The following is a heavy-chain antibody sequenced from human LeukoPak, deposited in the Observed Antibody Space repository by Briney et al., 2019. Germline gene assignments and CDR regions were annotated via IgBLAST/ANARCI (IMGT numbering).Heavy chain of an antibody. V-gene: IGHV3-30*18. Sequence: GGSLRLSCAASGFTFSSYGMHWVRQAPGKGLEWVAVISYDGSNKYYADSVKGRFTISRDNSKNTLYLQMNSLRAEDTAVYYCAKVAARRYYYYYMDVWGKGTTVTISS. CDR3: AKVAARRYYYYYMDV. CDR2: ISYDGSNK. D-gene: IGHD6-6*01. CDR1: GFTFSSYG. J-gene: IGHJ6*03.